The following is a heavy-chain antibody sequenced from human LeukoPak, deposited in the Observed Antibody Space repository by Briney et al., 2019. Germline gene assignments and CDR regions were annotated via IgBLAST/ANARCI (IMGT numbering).Heavy chain of an antibody. CDR3: ARGGRITLFGVVIMRAFDI. V-gene: IGHV4-34*01. CDR1: GGSFGGYY. Sequence: SETLSLTCVVYGGSFGGYYWTWIRQPPGKGLEWIGEINDRGSSNYNPSLKSRITMSVDTSENQISLKLSSVTAADTAVYYCARGGRITLFGVVIMRAFDIWGQGTMVTVSS. D-gene: IGHD3-3*01. J-gene: IGHJ3*02. CDR2: INDRGSS.